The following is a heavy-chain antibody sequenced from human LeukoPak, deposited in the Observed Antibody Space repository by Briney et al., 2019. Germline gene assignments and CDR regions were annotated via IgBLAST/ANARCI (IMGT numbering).Heavy chain of an antibody. Sequence: PGGSLRLSCAASGFTFSSYAMSWVRQAPGKGLEWVSAISGSGGSTYYADSVKGRFTISRDNSKNTLYLQMNSLRAEDTAVYYCAKEGVGSGSYYSPYYFDYWGQGTLVTVFS. CDR2: ISGSGGST. CDR3: AKEGVGSGSYYSPYYFDY. D-gene: IGHD1-26*01. V-gene: IGHV3-23*01. J-gene: IGHJ4*02. CDR1: GFTFSSYA.